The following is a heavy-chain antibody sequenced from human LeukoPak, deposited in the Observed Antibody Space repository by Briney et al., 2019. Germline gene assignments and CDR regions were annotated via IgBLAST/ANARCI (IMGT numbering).Heavy chain of an antibody. D-gene: IGHD1-7*01. Sequence: SETLSLTCTVSGGSISSYYWSWIRQSPGKGLEWIGYVYDTGSTIYNPSLKSRVTISVDTSKNQFSLKLNSVTAADTAVYYCARSPQNYFDPWGQGTLVTVSS. V-gene: IGHV4-59*12. J-gene: IGHJ5*02. CDR3: ARSPQNYFDP. CDR2: VYDTGST. CDR1: GGSISSYY.